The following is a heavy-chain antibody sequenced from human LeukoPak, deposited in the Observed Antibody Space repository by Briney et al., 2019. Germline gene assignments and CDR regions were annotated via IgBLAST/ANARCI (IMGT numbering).Heavy chain of an antibody. J-gene: IGHJ5*02. Sequence: SETLSLTCTVSGGSISSYYWSWIRQPPGKGLEWLGYIYYSGSTNYNPSLKSRVTISVDTSKNQFSLKLSSVTAADTAVYYCARVGASSRNWFDPWGQGTLVTVSS. D-gene: IGHD6-13*01. CDR3: ARVGASSRNWFDP. CDR2: IYYSGST. V-gene: IGHV4-59*01. CDR1: GGSISSYY.